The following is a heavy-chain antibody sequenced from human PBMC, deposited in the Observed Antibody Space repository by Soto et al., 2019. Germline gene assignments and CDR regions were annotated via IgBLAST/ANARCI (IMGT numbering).Heavy chain of an antibody. CDR3: AAYSSSWYPNWFDP. CDR1: GGSISSYY. CDR2: IYYSGST. Sequence: ETLSLTCTVSGGSISSYYWSWIRQPPGKGLEWIGYIYYSGSTNYNPSLKSRVTISVDTSKNQFSLKLSSVTAADTAVYYCAAYSSSWYPNWFDPWGQGTLVTVSS. V-gene: IGHV4-59*01. D-gene: IGHD6-13*01. J-gene: IGHJ5*02.